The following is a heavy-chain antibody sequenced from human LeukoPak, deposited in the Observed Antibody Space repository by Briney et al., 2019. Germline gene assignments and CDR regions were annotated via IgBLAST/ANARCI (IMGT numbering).Heavy chain of an antibody. D-gene: IGHD4-17*01. CDR2: INPSGGST. CDR1: GYTFTSYY. Sequence: ASVKVSCKASGYTFTSYYMHWVRQAPGQGLEWMAIINPSGGSTNYAQKFQGRVTMTRDMSTSTIYMELSSLRSEDTAVYYCARDPYGDLPFDYWGQGTLVTVSS. J-gene: IGHJ4*02. CDR3: ARDPYGDLPFDY. V-gene: IGHV1-46*01.